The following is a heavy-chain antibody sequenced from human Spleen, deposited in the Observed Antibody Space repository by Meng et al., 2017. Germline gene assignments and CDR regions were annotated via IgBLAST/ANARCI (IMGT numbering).Heavy chain of an antibody. CDR3: VRDEDISAAGYLFGDY. D-gene: IGHD6-13*01. CDR2: INPISDDT. V-gene: IGHV1-2*06. J-gene: IGHJ4*02. Sequence: ASVKVSCKASGYTFTSYAMHWVRQAPGQRLEWMGRINPISDDTHYAQKFHDRVTMTSDTSISTAYMELSRLRSDDTAVYYCVRDEDISAAGYLFGDYWGQGTLVTVSS. CDR1: GYTFTSYA.